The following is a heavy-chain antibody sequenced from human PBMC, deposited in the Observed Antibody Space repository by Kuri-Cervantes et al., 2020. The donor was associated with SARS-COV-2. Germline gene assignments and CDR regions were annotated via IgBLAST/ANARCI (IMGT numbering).Heavy chain of an antibody. J-gene: IGHJ6*02. V-gene: IGHV4-39*01. CDR1: GGSISSSSYY. Sequence: SETLSLTCTVSGGSISSSSYYWGWIRQPPGKGLEWIGSIYYSGSTYYNPSLKSRVTISVDTSKNQFSLKLSSVTAADTAVYYCARGPLLNWNDRSGEGYYYYGMDVWGQGTTVTVSS. CDR3: ARGPLLNWNDRSGEGYYYYGMDV. D-gene: IGHD1-20*01. CDR2: IYYSGST.